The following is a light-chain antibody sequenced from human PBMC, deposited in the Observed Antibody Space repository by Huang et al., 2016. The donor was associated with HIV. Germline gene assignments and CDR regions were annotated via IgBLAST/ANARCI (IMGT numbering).Light chain of an antibody. CDR2: ATS. CDR3: QQYYNTLPIT. J-gene: IGKJ5*01. CDR1: QAISKS. V-gene: IGKV1-NL1*01. Sequence: DIQMTQSPSSLSASVGDRVTITCRASQAISKSLAWYQQRTGQAPNLLLYATSRLENGIPSRFSGSGSGTDYTLSISSLQPEDSATYFCQQYYNTLPITFGQGTRLEI.